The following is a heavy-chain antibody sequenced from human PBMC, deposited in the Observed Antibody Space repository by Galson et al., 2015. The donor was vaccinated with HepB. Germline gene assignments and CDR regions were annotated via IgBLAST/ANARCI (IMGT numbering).Heavy chain of an antibody. Sequence: SLRLSCAASGFTVSNYYMTWVRQAPGKGLEWVSVIFKNGRIFHTDSVKGRFSSSRDDSKNTVYLEMNSLRVEDTAVHYCVRDEFDRAGSSWYATSHWGQGTLVTVSS. CDR3: VRDEFDRAGSSWYATSH. D-gene: IGHD6-13*01. CDR1: GFTVSNYY. J-gene: IGHJ4*02. V-gene: IGHV3-66*03. CDR2: IFKNGRI.